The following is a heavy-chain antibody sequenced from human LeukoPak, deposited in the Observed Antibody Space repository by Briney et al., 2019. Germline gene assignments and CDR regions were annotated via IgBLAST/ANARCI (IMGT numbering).Heavy chain of an antibody. CDR2: INHSGST. CDR1: GGSFSGYY. V-gene: IGHV4-34*01. D-gene: IGHD3-10*01. CDR3: ARGRGVTPVGGYFDY. Sequence: SETLSLTCAVYGGSFSGYYWSWTRQPPGKGLEWIGEINHSGSTSYNPSLKSRVTISVDTSKNQFSLKLSSVTAVDTAVYYCARGRGVTPVGGYFDYWGQGTLVTVSS. J-gene: IGHJ4*02.